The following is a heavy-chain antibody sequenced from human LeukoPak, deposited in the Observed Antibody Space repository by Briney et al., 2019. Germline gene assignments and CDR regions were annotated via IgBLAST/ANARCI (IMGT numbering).Heavy chain of an antibody. CDR2: NYPGDCDT. CDR3: AGFIPEYSSSSGGYYFDY. Sequence: PGESLKISRKGSGYSFTNYWNGWVRQMPGKGLGWMGINYPGDCDTRYSPSFQGQVTISADKSISTAYLQWSSLKASDTAMYYCAGFIPEYSSSSGGYYFDYWGKGTLVTVSS. D-gene: IGHD6-6*01. V-gene: IGHV5-51*01. J-gene: IGHJ4*02. CDR1: GYSFTNYW.